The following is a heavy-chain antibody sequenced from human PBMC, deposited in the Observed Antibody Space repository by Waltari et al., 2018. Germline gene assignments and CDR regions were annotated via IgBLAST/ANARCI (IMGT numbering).Heavy chain of an antibody. V-gene: IGHV3-23*01. D-gene: IGHD4-4*01. CDR3: ARHLYSIDYLELAN. CDR2: IRDSGVIT. CDR1: GFNFIGYA. Sequence: EVHLLESGGGLAQPGGSLRLSCAASGFNFIGYAMSWVRQAPGRGLEWVSGIRDSGVITNYADSVKGRFTVSRDNSKSTLFLHLNSLRAEDTAVYYCARHLYSIDYLELANWGQGTLVTVSS. J-gene: IGHJ4*02.